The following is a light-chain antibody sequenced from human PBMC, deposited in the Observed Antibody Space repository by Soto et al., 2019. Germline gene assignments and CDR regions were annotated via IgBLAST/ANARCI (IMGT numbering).Light chain of an antibody. V-gene: IGKV4-1*01. CDR3: QQYYTGIA. Sequence: DVVMTQSPDSLAVSLGERATINCKSSQSVLHSSNNENSVAWYQQKAGQRPKLLIYRASIRESGVPDRFSGGGSGTDFTLTISSLQAEDVAAYYCQQYYTGIAFGQGTRLEIK. CDR1: QSVLHSSNNENS. J-gene: IGKJ5*01. CDR2: RAS.